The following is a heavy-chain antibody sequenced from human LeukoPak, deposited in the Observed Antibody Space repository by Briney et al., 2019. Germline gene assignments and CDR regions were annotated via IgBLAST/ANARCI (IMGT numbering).Heavy chain of an antibody. CDR2: IWYDGSNK. CDR1: GFTFSSYG. V-gene: IGHV3-33*01. Sequence: HAGRSLRLSCAASGFTFSSYGMHWVRQAPGKGLERVAVIWYDGSNKYYADSVKGRFTISRDNSKNTLYLQMNSLRAEDTAVYYCARDYYGSGSPLGYFDYWGQGTLVTVSS. CDR3: ARDYYGSGSPLGYFDY. D-gene: IGHD3-10*01. J-gene: IGHJ4*02.